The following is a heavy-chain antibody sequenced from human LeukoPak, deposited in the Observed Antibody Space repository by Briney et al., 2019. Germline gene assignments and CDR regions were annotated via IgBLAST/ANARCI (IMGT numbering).Heavy chain of an antibody. Sequence: GGSLRLSCAASGFAFSSYAMSWVRQAPGKGLEWVSGISGSGDNTYYADSVKGRFTISRDNSKNTLYVQANSLGTEDTAAYYCAKGSYYDSSGSFYFDYWGQGTLVTVSS. V-gene: IGHV3-23*01. D-gene: IGHD3-22*01. J-gene: IGHJ4*02. CDR2: ISGSGDNT. CDR1: GFAFSSYA. CDR3: AKGSYYDSSGSFYFDY.